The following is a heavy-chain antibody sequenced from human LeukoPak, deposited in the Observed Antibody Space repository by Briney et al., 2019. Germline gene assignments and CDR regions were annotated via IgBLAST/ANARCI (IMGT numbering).Heavy chain of an antibody. CDR3: AKHLIDDRGYYYYYMDV. V-gene: IGHV4-4*09. J-gene: IGHJ6*03. CDR1: GGSISSYY. Sequence: SETLSLTCTVSGGSISSYYWSWIRQPPGKGLEWIGYIYTSGSTNYNPSLKSRVTISVDTSKNQFSLKLSSVTAADTAVYYCAKHLIDDRGYYYYYMDVWGKGTTVTVSS. D-gene: IGHD3-10*01. CDR2: IYTSGST.